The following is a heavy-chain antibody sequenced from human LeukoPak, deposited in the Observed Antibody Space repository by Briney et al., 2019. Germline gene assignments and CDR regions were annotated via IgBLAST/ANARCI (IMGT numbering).Heavy chain of an antibody. CDR3: ARLGAGPTYYDFWSGYSSFYFDY. CDR2: ISSSGNT. J-gene: IGHJ4*02. Sequence: SETLSPPALSLVAPPAVAITTGADPPAPREGAEWIGGISSSGNTSYNPSLKSRITISIDTSKNHFSLKLSSVSAADTAVYYCARLGAGPTYYDFWSGYSSFYFDYWGQGTLVTVSS. D-gene: IGHD3-3*01. CDR1: VAPPAVAITT. V-gene: IGHV4-39*02.